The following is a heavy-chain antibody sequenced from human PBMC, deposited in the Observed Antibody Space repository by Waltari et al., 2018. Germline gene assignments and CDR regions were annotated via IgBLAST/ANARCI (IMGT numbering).Heavy chain of an antibody. CDR2: IYYSGST. CDR1: GGSISTSSYY. CDR3: ARVGLDSRAYYYYYYMDV. Sequence: QLQLQESGPGLVKPSETLSLTCSVSGGSISTSSYYWSWLRQPPGKGLEWIGSIYYSGSTYYNPSLKTRVTISVDTSKNQFSLKLSSVTAADTAVYYCARVGLDSRAYYYYYYMDVWGKGTTVTISS. J-gene: IGHJ6*03. D-gene: IGHD3-22*01. V-gene: IGHV4-39*07.